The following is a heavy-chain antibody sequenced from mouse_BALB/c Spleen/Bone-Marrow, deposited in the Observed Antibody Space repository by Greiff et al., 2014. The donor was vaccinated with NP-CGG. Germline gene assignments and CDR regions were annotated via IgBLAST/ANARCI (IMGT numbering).Heavy chain of an antibody. D-gene: IGHD3-1*01. J-gene: IGHJ4*01. Sequence: VQLQQSGPGLVAPSQSLSIGCTVSGFSLTSYCVHWVRQPPGKGLEWLGVICADGSTNYYSALMSRLSISKDNSKSQVFLKMSSLQADDTAMYYCARIYGATGAMDYWGQGTSVTVSA. V-gene: IGHV2-9*02. CDR2: ICADGST. CDR3: ARIYGATGAMDY. CDR1: GFSLTSYC.